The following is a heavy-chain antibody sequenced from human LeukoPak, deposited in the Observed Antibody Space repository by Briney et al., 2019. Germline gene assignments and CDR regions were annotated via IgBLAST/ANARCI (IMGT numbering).Heavy chain of an antibody. CDR2: IYYSGST. V-gene: IGHV4-31*03. J-gene: IGHJ4*02. CDR3: ARETGGVTAFDY. D-gene: IGHD3-16*01. Sequence: SQTLSLTCTVSGGSISSGGYYWSWIRQHPGAGLEWIGNIYYSGSTNYNPSLKSRVTISVDKSKNQFSLKLSSVTAADTAVYYCARETGGVTAFDYWGQGTLVTVSS. CDR1: GGSISSGGYY.